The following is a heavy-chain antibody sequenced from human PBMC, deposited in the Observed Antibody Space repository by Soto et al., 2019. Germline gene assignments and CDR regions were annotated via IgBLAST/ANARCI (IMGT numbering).Heavy chain of an antibody. J-gene: IGHJ5*02. Sequence: GESLKISCKASGYSFSDYWIGWVRQMPGKGLEWMGIIYPGDSDTRYSPSFQGQVTISADKSISTTYLQWSSLKASDTAMYYCARRGQYCSTSSCRFDPWGQGTLVTVSS. CDR2: IYPGDSDT. CDR3: ARRGQYCSTSSCRFDP. V-gene: IGHV5-51*01. CDR1: GYSFSDYW. D-gene: IGHD2-2*01.